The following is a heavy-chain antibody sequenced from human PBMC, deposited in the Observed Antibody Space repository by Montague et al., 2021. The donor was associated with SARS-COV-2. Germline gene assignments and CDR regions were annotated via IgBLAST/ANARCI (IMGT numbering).Heavy chain of an antibody. CDR3: ARVGRGSSWYEVAFDI. Sequence: SETLSLTCTVSGGSISRYSWTWIRQPPGKGLEWIGYIYNSRSTNYNPSLTSRVTISVDTSKNQFSLKLSSVAAADTAVYYCARVGRGSSWYEVAFDIWGQGTMVTVSS. D-gene: IGHD6-13*01. CDR1: GGSISRYS. J-gene: IGHJ3*02. V-gene: IGHV4-59*01. CDR2: IYNSRST.